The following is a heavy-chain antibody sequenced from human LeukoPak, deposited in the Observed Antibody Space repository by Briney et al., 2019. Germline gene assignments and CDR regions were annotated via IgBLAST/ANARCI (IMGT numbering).Heavy chain of an antibody. J-gene: IGHJ4*02. V-gene: IGHV1-69*04. Sequence: SVKVSCKASGGTFSSYAISWVRQAPGQGLEWMGRIIPILGIANYAQKFQGRVTMTRDTSTSTVYMELSSLRSEDTAVYCCARGGYYYDSSGYPRYWGQGTLVTVSS. CDR1: GGTFSSYA. CDR2: IIPILGIA. D-gene: IGHD3-22*01. CDR3: ARGGYYYDSSGYPRY.